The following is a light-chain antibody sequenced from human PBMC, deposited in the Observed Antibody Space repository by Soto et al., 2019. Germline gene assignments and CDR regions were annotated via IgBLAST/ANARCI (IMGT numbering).Light chain of an antibody. V-gene: IGLV2-14*01. CDR1: SSDVGAYNY. CDR3: SSYTSGSTWV. CDR2: EVS. Sequence: QSALTQPASVSGSHGQSITISCTGTSSDVGAYNYVSWYQQHPGKAPKLMIYEVSNRPSGVSNRFSGSKSGNTASLTISGLQAEDEGDYYCSSYTSGSTWVFGGGTKLTVL. J-gene: IGLJ3*02.